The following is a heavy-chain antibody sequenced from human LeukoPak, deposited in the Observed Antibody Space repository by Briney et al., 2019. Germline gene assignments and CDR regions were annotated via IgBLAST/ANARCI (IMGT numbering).Heavy chain of an antibody. CDR3: ARDSGRDAFDI. CDR2: IYYSGST. Sequence: PSETLSLTCTVSGGSISSSSYYWGWIRQPPGKGLEWIGYIYYSGSTNYNPSLKSRVTISVDTSKNQFSLKLSSVTAADTAVYYCARDSGRDAFDIWGQGTMVTVSS. D-gene: IGHD1-26*01. V-gene: IGHV4-61*01. J-gene: IGHJ3*02. CDR1: GGSISSSSYY.